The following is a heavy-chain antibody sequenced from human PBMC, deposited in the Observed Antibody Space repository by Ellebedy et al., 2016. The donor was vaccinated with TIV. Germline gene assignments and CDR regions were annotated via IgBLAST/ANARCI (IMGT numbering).Heavy chain of an antibody. V-gene: IGHV3-30-3*02. CDR1: GFTFNSYA. D-gene: IGHD5-12*01. Sequence: GESLKISCAASGFTFNSYAMHWVRQAPGKGLEWVAVISYDGNSKYYADSVKGRFTISRDNSMTTLYLEMNSLRAEDTAVYYCAKWRWWQSEFDFWGQGTLVTVSS. CDR3: AKWRWWQSEFDF. J-gene: IGHJ4*02. CDR2: ISYDGNSK.